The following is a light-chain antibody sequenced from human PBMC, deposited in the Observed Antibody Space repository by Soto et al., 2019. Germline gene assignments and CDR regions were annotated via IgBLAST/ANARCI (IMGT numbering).Light chain of an antibody. CDR2: DVS. V-gene: IGLV2-14*03. J-gene: IGLJ1*01. Sequence: LTQPASVSGSPGQSITISCTGTSSDVVGYNYVSWYQHHPGKAPKLMIFDVSNRPSGVSNRFSGSKSGNTASLTISGLQPEDEADYYCSSYTTSNTRQIVFGTGTKATVL. CDR3: SSYTTSNTRQIV. CDR1: SSDVVGYNY.